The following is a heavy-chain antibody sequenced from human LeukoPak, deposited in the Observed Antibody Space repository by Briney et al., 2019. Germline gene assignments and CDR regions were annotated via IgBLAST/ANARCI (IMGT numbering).Heavy chain of an antibody. V-gene: IGHV3-48*03. D-gene: IGHD7-27*01. CDR2: ISSSGSTI. CDR3: ARAANWGLEYFDY. CDR1: GFPFSSYE. J-gene: IGHJ4*02. Sequence: GALRPSFAASGFPFSSYEMNWVRPAPGKGPGWVSYISSSGSTIYYADSVKGRFTISRDNAKNSLYLQMNSLRAEDTAVYYCARAANWGLEYFDYWGQGTLVTVSS.